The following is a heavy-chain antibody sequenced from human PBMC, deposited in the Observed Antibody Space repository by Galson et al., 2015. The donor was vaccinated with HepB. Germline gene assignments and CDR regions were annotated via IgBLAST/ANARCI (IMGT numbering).Heavy chain of an antibody. V-gene: IGHV1-69*08. CDR2: VIPFLATP. Sequence: SVKVSCKASGGNFSIHSISWVRQAPGQGLEWKGRVIPFLATPNYAQSFQGRAAINADTSTSTAYLELSGLRFEDTAVYYCARGARAYGSFYAFDIWGQGTRVTVSS. CDR1: GGNFSIHS. D-gene: IGHD6-13*01. J-gene: IGHJ3*02. CDR3: ARGARAYGSFYAFDI.